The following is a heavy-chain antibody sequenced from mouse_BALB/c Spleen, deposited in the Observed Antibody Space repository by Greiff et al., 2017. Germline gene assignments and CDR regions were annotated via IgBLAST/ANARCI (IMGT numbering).Heavy chain of an antibody. D-gene: IGHD2-3*01. J-gene: IGHJ2*01. CDR3: ARDGDGSYYFDY. V-gene: IGHV5-6-5*01. Sequence: DVMLVESGGGLVKPGGSLKLSCAASGFTFSSYAMSWVRQTPEKRLEWVASISSGGSTYYPDSVKGRFTISRDNARNILYLQMSSLRSEDTAMYYCARDGDGSYYFDYWGQGTTLTVSS. CDR1: GFTFSSYA. CDR2: ISSGGST.